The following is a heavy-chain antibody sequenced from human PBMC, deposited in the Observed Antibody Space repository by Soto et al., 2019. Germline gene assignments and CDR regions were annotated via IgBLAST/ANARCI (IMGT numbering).Heavy chain of an antibody. CDR3: ARRTGP. CDR2: ISYDGSNK. Sequence: QVQLVESGGGVVQPGRSLRLSCAASGFTFSSYAMHWVRQAPGKGLEWVAVISYDGSNKYYADSVKGRFTISRDNSKNTLYLQMNSLRAEDTAVYYCARRTGPWGQGTLVTVSS. J-gene: IGHJ5*02. V-gene: IGHV3-30-3*01. CDR1: GFTFSSYA.